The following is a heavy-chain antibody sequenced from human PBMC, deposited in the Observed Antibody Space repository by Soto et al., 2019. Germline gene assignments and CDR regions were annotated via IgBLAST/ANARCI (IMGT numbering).Heavy chain of an antibody. J-gene: IGHJ4*02. V-gene: IGHV3-21*01. D-gene: IGHD6-19*01. CDR3: ASEGYSSGWYDY. CDR2: IRSSSSYI. Sequence: EVQLVESGGGLVKPGGSLRLSCAASGFTFSSYSMNWVRQAPGKGLEWVSSIRSSSSYIYYAASVKGRFTISRDNANHSLYLQMNSLRAEDTAVYSCASEGYSSGWYDYWGQGTLVTVSS. CDR1: GFTFSSYS.